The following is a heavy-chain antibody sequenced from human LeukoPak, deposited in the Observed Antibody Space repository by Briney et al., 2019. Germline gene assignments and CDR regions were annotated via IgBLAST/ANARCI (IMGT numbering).Heavy chain of an antibody. CDR1: GGSISSYY. J-gene: IGHJ6*03. CDR3: TRGYSHGQYYYYYMDV. CDR2: IYYSGST. D-gene: IGHD5-18*01. Sequence: SETLSLTCTVSGGSISSYYWSWIRQPPGKGLEWIGYIYYSGSTNYNPSLKSRVTISVDTSKNQFSLKLSSVTAADTAVYYCTRGYSHGQYYYYYMDVWGKGTTVTVSS. V-gene: IGHV4-59*01.